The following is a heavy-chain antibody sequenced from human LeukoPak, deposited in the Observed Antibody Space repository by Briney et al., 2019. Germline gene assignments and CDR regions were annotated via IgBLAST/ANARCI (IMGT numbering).Heavy chain of an antibody. Sequence: GGSLRLSCAASGFTFSSYAMRWVRQAPGKGLEWVAVISYDGSNKYYADSVKGRFTISRDNSKNTLYLQMNSLRAEDTAVYYCARERDYGDYEDFDYWGQGTLVTVSS. V-gene: IGHV3-30-3*01. CDR2: ISYDGSNK. D-gene: IGHD4-17*01. CDR3: ARERDYGDYEDFDY. J-gene: IGHJ4*02. CDR1: GFTFSSYA.